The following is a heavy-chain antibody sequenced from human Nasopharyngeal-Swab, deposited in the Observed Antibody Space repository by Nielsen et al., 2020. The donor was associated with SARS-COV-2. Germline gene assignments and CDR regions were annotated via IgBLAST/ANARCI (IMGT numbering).Heavy chain of an antibody. CDR3: ARFCGYDCPNGFDI. CDR2: ISAYNGKT. V-gene: IGHV1-18*01. J-gene: IGHJ3*02. Sequence: ASVKVSCKASGYTFTSYGITWVRQAPGQGLEWMAWISAYNGKTNYAQNLQGRVTMTTDTSTSTAYMELRSLRSDDTAVYFCARFCGYDCPNGFDIWGQGTMVTVSS. CDR1: GYTFTSYG. D-gene: IGHD2-21*01.